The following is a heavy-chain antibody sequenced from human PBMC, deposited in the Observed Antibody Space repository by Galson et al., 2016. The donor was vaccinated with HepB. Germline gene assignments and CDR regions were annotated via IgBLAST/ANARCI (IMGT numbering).Heavy chain of an antibody. V-gene: IGHV5-10-1*01. J-gene: IGHJ3*02. D-gene: IGHD1-7*01. CDR2: IDPSDSYI. CDR3: ARRENYLPTAHAFGI. CDR1: GYSFTTYW. Sequence: QSGAEVKKPGESLRISCKGSGYSFTTYWISWVRQMPGKGLEWMGRIDPSDSYINYRPSFQGHVIISADKSISTAYLQWSSLKASDTAMYYCARRENYLPTAHAFGIWGQGTMVTVSS.